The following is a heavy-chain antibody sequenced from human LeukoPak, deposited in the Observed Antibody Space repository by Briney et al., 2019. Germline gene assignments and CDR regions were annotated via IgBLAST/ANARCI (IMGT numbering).Heavy chain of an antibody. Sequence: GGSLRLSCLASGFTFSDYYMSWVRQAPGKGLEWISYMSSRGYPTYYAESVKGRFTISRDNAKNTLYLQMHNLRTDDTAVYFCARVGIALTSPFDYWGLGTLVAVYS. CDR3: ARVGIALTSPFDY. CDR2: MSSRGYPT. J-gene: IGHJ4*02. CDR1: GFTFSDYY. D-gene: IGHD1-1*01. V-gene: IGHV3-11*01.